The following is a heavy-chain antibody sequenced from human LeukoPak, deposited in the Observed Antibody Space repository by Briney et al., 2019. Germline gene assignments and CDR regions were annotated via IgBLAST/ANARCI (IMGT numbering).Heavy chain of an antibody. CDR3: ARDYYDSSGCDY. CDR1: GDSVSSNRAA. Sequence: SQTLSLTCVISGDSVSSNRAAWNWIRQSPSRGLEWLGRTYYRSKWYNDYAPSVESRITINPDTSKNQFSLQLNSVTPEDTAVYYCARDYYDSSGCDYWGQGTLVTVSS. CDR2: TYYRSKWYN. D-gene: IGHD3-22*01. V-gene: IGHV6-1*01. J-gene: IGHJ4*02.